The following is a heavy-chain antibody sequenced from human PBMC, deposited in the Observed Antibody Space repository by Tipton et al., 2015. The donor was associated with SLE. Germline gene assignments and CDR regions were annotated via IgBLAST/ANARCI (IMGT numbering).Heavy chain of an antibody. CDR1: GGSISSGSYY. V-gene: IGHV4-61*02. J-gene: IGHJ5*02. D-gene: IGHD3-10*01. Sequence: TLSLTCTVSGGSISSGSYYWSWIRQPAGKGLEWIGRIYSRGSTNYNLSLKSRVTISADTSKNQFSLNLSSVTAADTAVYYCARERITNVRGVVFAFDPWGQGTLVIVSS. CDR2: IYSRGST. CDR3: ARERITNVRGVVFAFDP.